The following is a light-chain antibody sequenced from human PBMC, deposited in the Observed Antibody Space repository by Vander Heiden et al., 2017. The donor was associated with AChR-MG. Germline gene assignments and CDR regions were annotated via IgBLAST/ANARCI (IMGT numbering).Light chain of an antibody. CDR2: AAS. J-gene: IGKJ5*01. V-gene: IGKV1-12*01. CDR3: QQANSFPIT. Sequence: DSQMTQAPSSVSASGGSGVPITCRASQGISSWLAWYQQTPGTPPKLLIYAASSLQSGVPSRISGSGSGKDFPLTISSLQPEDFATYYCQQANSFPITFGQGTRLEIK. CDR1: QGISSW.